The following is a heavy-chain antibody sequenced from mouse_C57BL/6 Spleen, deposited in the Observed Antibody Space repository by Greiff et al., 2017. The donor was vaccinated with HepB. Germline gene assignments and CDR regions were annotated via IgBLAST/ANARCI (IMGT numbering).Heavy chain of an antibody. CDR3: ALYYGSSYGFAY. Sequence: QVQLQQSGAELMKPGASVKLSCKATGYTFTGYWIEWVKPRPGHGLEWIGEILPGSGSTNSNEKFKGKATFTADTSSNTAYMQLSSLTTEDSAIYYCALYYGSSYGFAYWGQGTLVTVSA. V-gene: IGHV1-9*01. D-gene: IGHD1-1*01. CDR2: ILPGSGST. CDR1: GYTFTGYW. J-gene: IGHJ3*01.